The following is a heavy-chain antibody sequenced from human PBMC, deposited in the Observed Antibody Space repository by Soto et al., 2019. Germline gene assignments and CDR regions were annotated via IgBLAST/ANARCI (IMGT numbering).Heavy chain of an antibody. CDR1: GFTFSSYG. CDR2: ISYDGSNK. Sequence: PGGSLRLSCAASGFTFSSYGMHWVRQAPGKGLEWVAVISYDGSNKYYADSVKGRFTISRDNSKNTLYLQMNSLRAEDTAVYYCAKPPIVEGYYYMDVWGKGTTVTVSS. J-gene: IGHJ6*03. V-gene: IGHV3-30*18. CDR3: AKPPIVEGYYYMDV. D-gene: IGHD2-15*01.